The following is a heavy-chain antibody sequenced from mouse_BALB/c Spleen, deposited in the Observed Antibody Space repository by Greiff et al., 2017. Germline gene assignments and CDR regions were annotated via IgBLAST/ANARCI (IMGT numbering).Heavy chain of an antibody. D-gene: IGHD2-1*01. CDR3: ARDGNYGGYYAMDY. CDR2: ISSGGSYT. Sequence: EVKLMESGGGLVKPGGSLKLSCAASGFTFSSYAMSWVRQSPEKRLEWVAEISSGGSYTYYPDTVTGRFTISRDNAKNTLYLEMSSLRSEDTAMYYCARDGNYGGYYAMDYWGQGTSVTVSS. J-gene: IGHJ4*01. CDR1: GFTFSSYA. V-gene: IGHV5-9-4*01.